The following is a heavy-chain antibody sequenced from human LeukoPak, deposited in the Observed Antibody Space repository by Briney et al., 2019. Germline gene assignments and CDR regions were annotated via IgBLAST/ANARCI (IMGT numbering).Heavy chain of an antibody. CDR2: INHSGST. CDR1: GGSFSGYY. J-gene: IGHJ4*02. D-gene: IGHD3-10*01. V-gene: IGHV4-34*01. Sequence: PSETLSLTCAVYGGSFSGYYWSWIRQPPGKRLEWIGEINHSGSTNYNPSLKSRVTISVDTSKNQFSLKLSSVTAADTAVYYCARRAASKYYHGSGSYYNDYWGQGTLVTVSS. CDR3: ARRAASKYYHGSGSYYNDY.